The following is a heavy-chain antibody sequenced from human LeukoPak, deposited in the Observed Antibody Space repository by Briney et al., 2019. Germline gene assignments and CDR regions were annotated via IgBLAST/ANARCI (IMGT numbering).Heavy chain of an antibody. CDR3: ARDSPWYSSSWISQAFDY. D-gene: IGHD6-13*01. CDR2: ISSSSSYI. J-gene: IGHJ4*02. V-gene: IGHV3-21*01. Sequence: GGSLRLSCAASGFTFSSYSMNWVRQAPGKGLEWVSSISSSSSYIYYADSVKGRFTISRDNAKNSLYLQMNSLRAEDTAVYYCARDSPWYSSSWISQAFDYWGQGTLVTVSS. CDR1: GFTFSSYS.